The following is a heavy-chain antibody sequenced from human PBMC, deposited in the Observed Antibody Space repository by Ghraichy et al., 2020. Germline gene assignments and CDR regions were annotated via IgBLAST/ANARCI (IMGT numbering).Heavy chain of an antibody. CDR1: GFTFSSHS. CDR3: ARGATVVRFYYYDGMDV. D-gene: IGHD4-23*01. CDR2: ITGSGRTV. Sequence: GASLRLSCVGSGFTFSSHSMNWVRQSPGRGLEWLSYITGSGRTVSYADSVKGRFTISRDNAQNSLYLQMKSLRDEDTAVYYCARGATVVRFYYYDGMDVWGQGTTVTVSS. V-gene: IGHV3-48*02. J-gene: IGHJ6*02.